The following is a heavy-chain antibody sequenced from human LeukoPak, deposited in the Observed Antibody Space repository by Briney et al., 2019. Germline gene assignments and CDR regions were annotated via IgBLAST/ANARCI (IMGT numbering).Heavy chain of an antibody. CDR1: GYTFTGYY. Sequence: ASVKVSCKASGYTFTGYYIHWVRQAPGQGLEWMGWINPNSGGTNYAQKFQGRVTMTRDTSISTAYMELSRLRSDDTAVYYCAREGVDIVATIGEDYWGQGTLVTVSS. CDR2: INPNSGGT. J-gene: IGHJ4*02. CDR3: AREGVDIVATIGEDY. V-gene: IGHV1-2*02. D-gene: IGHD5-12*01.